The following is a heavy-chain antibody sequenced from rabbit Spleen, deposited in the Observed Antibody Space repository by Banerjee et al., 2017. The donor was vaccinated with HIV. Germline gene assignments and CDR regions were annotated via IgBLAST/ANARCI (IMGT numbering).Heavy chain of an antibody. CDR2: IADSGSGFT. V-gene: IGHV1S45*01. D-gene: IGHD7-1*01. Sequence: QEQLVESGGGLVQPEGSLTLTCTASGVSFSGSSYMCWVRQAPGKGLEWIACIADSGSGFTYSATWAKGRFTCSKTSSTTVTLQMTSLTVADTATYFCARDIYIDGYDGYIADTYGFYLWGQGTLVTVS. CDR3: ARDIYIDGYDGYIADTYGFYL. J-gene: IGHJ6*01. CDR1: GVSFSGSSY.